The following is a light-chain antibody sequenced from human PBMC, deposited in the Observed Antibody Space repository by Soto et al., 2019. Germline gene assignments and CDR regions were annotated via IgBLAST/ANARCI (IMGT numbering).Light chain of an antibody. CDR2: GAS. V-gene: IGKV3-20*01. J-gene: IGKJ4*01. CDR3: QQYGSSPPLT. CDR1: QSVSSSY. Sequence: EIVLTQSPGTLSLSPGERATLSCRASQSVSSSYLAWYQQKPGHAPRLLIYGASSRATGIPDRFSGSGSGTDFTLTISRLEPEDFAVYYCQQYGSSPPLTFGGWTKVDI.